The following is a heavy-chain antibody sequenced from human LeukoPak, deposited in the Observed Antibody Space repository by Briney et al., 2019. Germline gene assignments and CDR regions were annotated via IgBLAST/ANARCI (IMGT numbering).Heavy chain of an antibody. CDR2: ISAYNGNT. D-gene: IGHD2-8*01. V-gene: IGHV1-18*01. Sequence: ASVKVSCKASGYTFTSYGISWVRQAPGQGLEWMGWISAYNGNTNYAQKLQGRVTMTTDTSTSTAYMELRSLRSDDTAVYYCARSHSRLLYTPLGYWGQGTLVTVSS. J-gene: IGHJ4*02. CDR1: GYTFTSYG. CDR3: ARSHSRLLYTPLGY.